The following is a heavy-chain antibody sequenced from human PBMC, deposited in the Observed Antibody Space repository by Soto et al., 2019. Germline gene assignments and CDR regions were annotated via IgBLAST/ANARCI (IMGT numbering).Heavy chain of an antibody. V-gene: IGHV4-34*01. J-gene: IGHJ4*02. D-gene: IGHD2-8*01. CDR1: GGSFSGYY. CDR2: INHSGST. CDR3: ASHRTFWPFDS. Sequence: PSETLSLTCAVYGGSFSGYYWSWIRQPPGKGLEWIGEINHSGSTNYNPSLKSRVTISVDTSKNQFSLSLRSVTAADTAVYYCASHRTFWPFDSWGQGTVVTVSS.